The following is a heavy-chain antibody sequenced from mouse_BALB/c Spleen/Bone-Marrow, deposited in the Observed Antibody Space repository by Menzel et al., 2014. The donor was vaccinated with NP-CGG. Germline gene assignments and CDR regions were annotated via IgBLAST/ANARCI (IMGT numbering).Heavy chain of an antibody. CDR2: ISNGGSYT. J-gene: IGHJ1*01. V-gene: IGHV5-4*02. D-gene: IGHD1-1*01. Sequence: EVKLMESGGGLMRPGGSLKLSCAASGFTFSDYYMYWVRQTPEKRLEWVATISNGGSYTYYPDSVKGRFTISRDNAKNNLYLQMSSLKSEDTAMYYCARDSLYYYGSSYGYFDVWGAGTTVTVPS. CDR1: GFTFSDYY. CDR3: ARDSLYYYGSSYGYFDV.